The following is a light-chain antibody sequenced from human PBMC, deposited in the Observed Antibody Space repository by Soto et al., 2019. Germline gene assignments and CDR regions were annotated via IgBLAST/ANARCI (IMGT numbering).Light chain of an antibody. Sequence: EVVMTQSPATVSVSPGEGVTLSCRASQTISNDLAWYQQKPGQAPRLLSYGASTRATGVPARFSGGGSGTECTLTYSSLQSEDFAFYYCPQNNTWPTVTLGGGTKVEIK. CDR1: QTISND. V-gene: IGKV3-15*01. CDR3: PQNNTWPTVT. CDR2: GAS. J-gene: IGKJ4*01.